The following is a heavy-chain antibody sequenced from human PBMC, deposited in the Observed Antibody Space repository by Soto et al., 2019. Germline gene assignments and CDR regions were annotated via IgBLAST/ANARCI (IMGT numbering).Heavy chain of an antibody. CDR1: GYSFTSYW. J-gene: IGHJ6*02. D-gene: IGHD4-4*01. V-gene: IGHV5-10-1*01. Sequence: EFVKIACKGAGYSFTSYWISWVRQIPGKGLEWMGRIDPSDSYTNYSPSFRGHVTISADKSISTAYLQWSSLKASDTAMYYCARHYSKRYYYYGMDVWGQGTTVTVSS. CDR3: ARHYSKRYYYYGMDV. CDR2: IDPSDSYT.